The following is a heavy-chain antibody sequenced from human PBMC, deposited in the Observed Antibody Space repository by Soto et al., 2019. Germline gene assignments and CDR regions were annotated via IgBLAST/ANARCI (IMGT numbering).Heavy chain of an antibody. CDR3: ARGTRGDCSSTSCLTFDI. CDR2: INHSGST. J-gene: IGHJ3*02. V-gene: IGHV4-34*01. D-gene: IGHD2-2*01. CDR1: GGSFSGYY. Sequence: SETLSLTCAVYGGSFSGYYWSWIRQPPGKGLEWIGEINHSGSTNYNPSLKSRVTISVDTSKNQFSLKLSSVTAADTAVYYCARGTRGDCSSTSCLTFDIWGQGTMVTVSS.